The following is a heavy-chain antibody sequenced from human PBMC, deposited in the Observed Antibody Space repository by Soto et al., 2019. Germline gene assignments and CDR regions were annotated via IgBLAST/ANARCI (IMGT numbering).Heavy chain of an antibody. CDR2: IYYSGST. V-gene: IGHV4-59*12. CDR1: GGSISSYY. Sequence: PSETLSLTCTVSGGSISSYYWSWIRQPPGKGLEWIGYIYYSGSTNYNPSLKSRVTISVDTSKNQFSLKLSSVTAADTAVYYCARLNYYYDSSGYYYGFDYWGQGTLVTVSS. CDR3: ARLNYYYDSSGYYYGFDY. J-gene: IGHJ4*02. D-gene: IGHD3-22*01.